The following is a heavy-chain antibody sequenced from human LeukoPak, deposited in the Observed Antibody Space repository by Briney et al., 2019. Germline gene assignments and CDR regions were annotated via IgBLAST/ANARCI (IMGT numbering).Heavy chain of an antibody. CDR1: GGTFSNYG. V-gene: IGHV1-18*01. CDR3: ARGNDYYDSSGYYR. D-gene: IGHD3-22*01. Sequence: ASVKVSCKASGGTFSNYGISWVRQAPGQGLEWMGWISAYNGNTNYAQKLQGRVTMTTDTSTSTAYMELRSLRSDDTAVYYCARGNDYYDSSGYYRWGQGTLVTVSS. J-gene: IGHJ4*02. CDR2: ISAYNGNT.